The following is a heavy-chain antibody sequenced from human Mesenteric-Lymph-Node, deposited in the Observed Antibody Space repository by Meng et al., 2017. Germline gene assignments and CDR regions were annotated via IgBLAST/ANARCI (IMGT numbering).Heavy chain of an antibody. J-gene: IGHJ4*02. Sequence: GGSLRLSCAASGFTVSSNYMSWVRQAPGKGLEWVSVIYSGGSTYYADSVKGRFTISRDNSKNTLYLQMNSLRAEDTAVYYCRGYGSGSYRRGAGFDYWGQGTLVTVSS. D-gene: IGHD3-10*01. CDR1: GFTVSSNY. CDR2: IYSGGST. CDR3: RGYGSGSYRRGAGFDY. V-gene: IGHV3-66*02.